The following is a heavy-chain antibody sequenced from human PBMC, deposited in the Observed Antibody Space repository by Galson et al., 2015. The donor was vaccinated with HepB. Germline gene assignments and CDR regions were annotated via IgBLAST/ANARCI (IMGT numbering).Heavy chain of an antibody. CDR2: IVVGSGNT. D-gene: IGHD1/OR15-1a*01. J-gene: IGHJ3*02. CDR3: AAAGIGTWAFDI. Sequence: SVKVSCKASGFTFTSSAMQWVRQARGQRLEWIGWIVVGSGNTNYAQKFQERVTITRVMSTSTAYMELSSLRSEDTAVYYCAAAGIGTWAFDIWGQGTMVTVSS. V-gene: IGHV1-58*02. CDR1: GFTFTSSA.